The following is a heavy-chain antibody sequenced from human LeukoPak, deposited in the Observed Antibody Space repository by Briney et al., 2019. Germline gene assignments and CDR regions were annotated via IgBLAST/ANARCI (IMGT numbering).Heavy chain of an antibody. D-gene: IGHD3-3*01. CDR1: GFSFSSFS. J-gene: IGHJ5*02. CDR2: ISGRSTYI. Sequence: PGGSLRLSCAASGFSFSSFSMTWVRQAPGKGLECVSSISGRSTYIYYADSVKGRFTVSRDNANSSVYLQMNSLRDEDTAVYYCTRMEGSTAYWSGYLGSWGQGTQVTVSS. V-gene: IGHV3-21*06. CDR3: TRMEGSTAYWSGYLGS.